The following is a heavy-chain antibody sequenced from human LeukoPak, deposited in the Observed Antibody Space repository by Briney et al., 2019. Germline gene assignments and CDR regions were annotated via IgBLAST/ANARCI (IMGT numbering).Heavy chain of an antibody. D-gene: IGHD3-22*01. J-gene: IGHJ6*02. CDR2: ISSSSSYI. CDR1: GFTFSSYS. CDR3: AREEPYYDSSGYYLVHYYGMDA. V-gene: IGHV3-21*01. Sequence: GGSLRLSCAASGFTFSSYSMNWVRQAPGKGLEWVSSISSSSSYIYYADSVKGRFTISRDNAKNSLYLQMNSLRAEDTAVYYCAREEPYYDSSGYYLVHYYGMDAWGQGTTVTVSS.